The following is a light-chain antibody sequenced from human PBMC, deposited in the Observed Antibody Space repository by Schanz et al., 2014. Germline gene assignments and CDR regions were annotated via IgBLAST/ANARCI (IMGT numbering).Light chain of an antibody. CDR2: SNN. CDR3: AAWDDSLNGWV. V-gene: IGLV1-44*01. J-gene: IGLJ3*02. Sequence: QSVLTQPPSASGTPGQRVTISCSGSSSNIGSNTVNWYQHLPGTAPNLFIHSNNPRPSGVPDRFSGSKSGTSASLAISGLQSEDEADYYCAAWDDSLNGWVFGGGTKLTVL. CDR1: SSNIGSNT.